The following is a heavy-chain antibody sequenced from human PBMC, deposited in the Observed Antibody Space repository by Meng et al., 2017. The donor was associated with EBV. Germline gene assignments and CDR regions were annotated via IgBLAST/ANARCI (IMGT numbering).Heavy chain of an antibody. D-gene: IGHD3-10*01. CDR2: LIPMSGAP. J-gene: IGHJ4*02. CDR3: ASESGRGFTPDY. V-gene: IGHV1-69*01. CDR1: GGTLRSDA. Sequence: QGPLLESGGEGQKPGSSGKVSCRTSGGTLRSDAVSWVRQAPGQGLEWMGGLIPMSGAPHYAQKFQDRVTIIADESTSTHSMELNNLRFEDTAMYYCASESGRGFTPDYWGQGTLVTVSS.